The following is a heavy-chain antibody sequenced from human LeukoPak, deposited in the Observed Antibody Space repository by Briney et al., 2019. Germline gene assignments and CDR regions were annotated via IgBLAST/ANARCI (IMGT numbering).Heavy chain of an antibody. Sequence: SQTLSLTCTVSGVSISSGNYYWTWIRQRPGKGLEWLGCLSSIGSTYYNPSLKSRLPISVGTSKNKLSLSLTSVTAADTALYYCVRDRGDYSGDPGYFDFWGQGIQVSASS. J-gene: IGHJ4*02. CDR2: LSSIGST. CDR1: GVSISSGNYY. V-gene: IGHV4-31*03. CDR3: VRDRGDYSGDPGYFDF. D-gene: IGHD4-23*01.